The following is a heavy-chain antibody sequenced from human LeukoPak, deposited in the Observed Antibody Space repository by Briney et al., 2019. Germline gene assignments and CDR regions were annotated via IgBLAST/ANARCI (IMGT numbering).Heavy chain of an antibody. J-gene: IGHJ5*02. CDR3: ARGDTYYYDSSGYYYNWFDP. Sequence: GGSLGLSCAASGFTFSSYAMSWVRQAPGKGLEWVSAISGSGGSTYYADSVKGRFTISRDNSKNTLYLQMNSLRAEDTAVYYCARGDTYYYDSSGYYYNWFDPWGQGTLVTVSS. CDR2: ISGSGGST. D-gene: IGHD3-22*01. V-gene: IGHV3-23*01. CDR1: GFTFSSYA.